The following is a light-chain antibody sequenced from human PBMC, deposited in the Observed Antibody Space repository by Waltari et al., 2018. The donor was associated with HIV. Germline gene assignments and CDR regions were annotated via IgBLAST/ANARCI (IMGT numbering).Light chain of an antibody. CDR3: QSYDSSLSGWV. CDR1: SPNIGSGYD. V-gene: IGLV1-40*01. Sequence: QSVLTQQPSVSGAPGQRVTISCSGGSPNIGSGYDVHWYQQFPGTAPKFLIYANTNRPSGVPDRFSGSKSGYSASLVITGLQAEDDADYYCQSYDSSLSGWVFGGGTKLTVL. J-gene: IGLJ3*02. CDR2: ANT.